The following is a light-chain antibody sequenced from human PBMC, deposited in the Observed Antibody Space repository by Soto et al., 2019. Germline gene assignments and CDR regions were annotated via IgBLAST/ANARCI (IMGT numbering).Light chain of an antibody. CDR3: QQRTNWWT. V-gene: IGKV3-11*01. Sequence: EIVLTQSPATLSLSPGERATLSCRASQRISSNLAWYQQKPGQAPRVLIYDASTRATGIPARFSGSGSGTDFTLTISSLEPEDFAVYYCQQRTNWWTFGQGTKVEIK. CDR1: QRISSN. CDR2: DAS. J-gene: IGKJ1*01.